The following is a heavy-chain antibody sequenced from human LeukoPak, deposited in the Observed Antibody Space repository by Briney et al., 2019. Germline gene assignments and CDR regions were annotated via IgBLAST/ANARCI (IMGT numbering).Heavy chain of an antibody. CDR1: GVSISSYY. J-gene: IGHJ6*02. Sequence: SETLSLTCTVSGVSISSYYWSWIRQPPGKGLEWIGYIYYSGSSNYNPSLKSRVTISVDTSKNQFSLKLSSVTAADTAVYYCARGPGYSGYDSNYSYYYGMDVWGQGTTVTVSS. CDR2: IYYSGSS. D-gene: IGHD5-12*01. CDR3: ARGPGYSGYDSNYSYYYGMDV. V-gene: IGHV4-59*01.